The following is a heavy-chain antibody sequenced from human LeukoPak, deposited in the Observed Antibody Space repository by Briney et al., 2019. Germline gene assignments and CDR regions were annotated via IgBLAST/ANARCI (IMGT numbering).Heavy chain of an antibody. CDR1: GGTFSSYA. J-gene: IGHJ3*02. CDR3: ATYVDTAMVVDAFDI. D-gene: IGHD5-18*01. CDR2: IIPIFGTA. V-gene: IGHV1-69*05. Sequence: ASVKVSCKASGGTFSSYAISWVRQAPGQGLEWTGRIIPIFGTANYAQKFQGRVTITTDESTSTAYMELSSLRSEDTAVYYCATYVDTAMVVDAFDIWGQGTMVTVSS.